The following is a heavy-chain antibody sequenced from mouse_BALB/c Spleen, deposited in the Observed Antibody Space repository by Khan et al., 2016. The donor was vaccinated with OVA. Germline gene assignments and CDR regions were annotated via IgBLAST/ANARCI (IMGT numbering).Heavy chain of an antibody. D-gene: IGHD2-1*01. V-gene: IGHV3-2*02. Sequence: VQLQQSGPGLVKPSQSLSLTCTVTGYSITSDYAWNWIRQFPGNKLEWMGYISYSGSTNYNPALKSRISITRDKSKNQFFLQLNSVTTEDTATYYCARDGTRYNYSMDYWGQGTSVTVSS. J-gene: IGHJ4*01. CDR3: ARDGTRYNYSMDY. CDR2: ISYSGST. CDR1: GYSITSDYA.